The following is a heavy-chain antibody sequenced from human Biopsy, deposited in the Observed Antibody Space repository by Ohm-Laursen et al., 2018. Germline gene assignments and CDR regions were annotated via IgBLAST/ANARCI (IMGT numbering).Heavy chain of an antibody. V-gene: IGHV1-2*02. D-gene: IGHD3-10*01. CDR2: INPNSGAT. Sequence: ASVKVSCKASGYTFTDYYTHWVRQSPGQGLEWMGWINPNSGATNSAQKFRDRVTLTRDTSIRAVYIDLRRLKSDDAAIYYCARDRMTDVFGGPTRTDVFDSWGQGTPVTVSS. CDR1: GYTFTDYY. CDR3: ARDRMTDVFGGPTRTDVFDS. J-gene: IGHJ4*02.